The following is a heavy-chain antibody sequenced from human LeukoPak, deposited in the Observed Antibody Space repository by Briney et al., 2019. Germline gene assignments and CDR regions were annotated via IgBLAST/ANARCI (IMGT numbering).Heavy chain of an antibody. Sequence: ASVKVSCKVPGYTLTELSMHWVRQAPGKGLEWMGGFDPEDGETIYAQKFQGRVTITADKSTSTAYMELSSLRSEDTAVYYCARGARGYHDSSGYGQFDYWGQGTLVTVSS. J-gene: IGHJ4*02. D-gene: IGHD3-22*01. CDR3: ARGARGYHDSSGYGQFDY. CDR1: GYTLTELS. V-gene: IGHV1-24*01. CDR2: FDPEDGET.